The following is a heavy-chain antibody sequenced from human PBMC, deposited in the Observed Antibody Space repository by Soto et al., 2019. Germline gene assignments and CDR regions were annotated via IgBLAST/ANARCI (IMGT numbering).Heavy chain of an antibody. V-gene: IGHV1-69*13. CDR3: ASLATVDGKNWFDP. CDR2: IIPIFGTA. D-gene: IGHD6-19*01. Sequence: ASVKVSCKASGGTFSSYAISWVRQAPGQGLEWMGGIIPIFGTANYAQKFQGRVTITADESTSTAYMELSSLRSEDTAVYYCASLATVDGKNWFDPWGQGTMGTVSS. CDR1: GGTFSSYA. J-gene: IGHJ5*02.